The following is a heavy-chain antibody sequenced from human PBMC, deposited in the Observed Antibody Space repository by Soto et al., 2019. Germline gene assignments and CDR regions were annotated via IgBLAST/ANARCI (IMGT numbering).Heavy chain of an antibody. CDR3: AKATATGGGAFDI. CDR2: ILVGGST. CDR1: GFICSSYD. Sequence: GGSLRLSCEASGFICSSYDMSWVRQAPGKGLEWVSTILVGGSTHYEDSVKGRFTISRDRSKNTVYLEMNSLTAGDTAVYYCAKATATGGGAFDICGQGTMVTVSS. J-gene: IGHJ3*02. D-gene: IGHD2-8*02. V-gene: IGHV3-23*01.